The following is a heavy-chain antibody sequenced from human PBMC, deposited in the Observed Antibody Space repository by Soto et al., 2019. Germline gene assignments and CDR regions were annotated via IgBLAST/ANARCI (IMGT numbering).Heavy chain of an antibody. CDR1: GFTFDDYA. V-gene: IGHV3-9*01. CDR3: AKDKTLSGWYAFDY. D-gene: IGHD6-19*01. J-gene: IGHJ4*02. Sequence: EVQLVESGGGLVQPGRSLRLSCAASGFTFDDYAMHWVRQARGKGLEWVSGISWNSGSIGYADSVKGRFTISRDNAKNSLYLQMNSLRAEDTALYYCAKDKTLSGWYAFDYWGQGTLVTVSS. CDR2: ISWNSGSI.